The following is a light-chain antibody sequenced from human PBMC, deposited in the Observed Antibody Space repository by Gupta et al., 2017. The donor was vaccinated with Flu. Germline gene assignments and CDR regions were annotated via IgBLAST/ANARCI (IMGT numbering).Light chain of an antibody. J-gene: IGLJ3*02. CDR3: AAWDDSLTGWL. V-gene: IGLV1-44*01. CDR1: SSNIGRNT. CDR2: NNN. Sequence: SSSNIGRNTVNWYLHLPGAAPKLLIYNNNQRPSGVPDRFSGSKSGTSASLAISGLQSEDEADYYCAAWDDSLTGWLFGGGTRLTVL.